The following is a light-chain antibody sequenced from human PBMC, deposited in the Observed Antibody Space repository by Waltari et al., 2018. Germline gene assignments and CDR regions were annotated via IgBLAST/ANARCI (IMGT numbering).Light chain of an antibody. CDR2: RDR. CDR3: QAWDSSSYVV. J-gene: IGLJ2*01. CDR1: QLADKY. Sequence: SYELTQSPSVSVSPGQTVTISCSGDQLADKYVSWYQVKPGPSPVQVIYRDRMRPSGVPERCSGANAGNVGTLTISGTQSMDEADYYCQAWDSSSYVVFGGGTKVTVL. V-gene: IGLV3-1*01.